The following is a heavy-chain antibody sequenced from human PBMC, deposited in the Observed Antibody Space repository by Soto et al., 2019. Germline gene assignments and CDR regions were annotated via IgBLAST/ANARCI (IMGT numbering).Heavy chain of an antibody. D-gene: IGHD3-10*01. J-gene: IGHJ6*02. V-gene: IGHV4-30-2*01. CDR2: IYRSGSA. CDR3: AVSGRGGLDV. Sequence: QLQLQESGSGLVKPSQKLSLTCTVSGGSINSAGYSWSWIRPPPGKGLEWIGYIYRSGSAYYSPSLQRRVAISVDTSKNHFSLILTSVTAADTAVYYCAVSGRGGLDVWGQGTTVTVSS. CDR1: GGSINSAGYS.